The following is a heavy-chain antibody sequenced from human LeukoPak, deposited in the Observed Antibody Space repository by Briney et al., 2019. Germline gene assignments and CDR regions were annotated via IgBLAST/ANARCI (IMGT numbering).Heavy chain of an antibody. Sequence: PGGSLRLSCGASGFIFSKYGMHWVRQAPGKGLEWVSGISRNSGSIGYADSVKGRFTISRDNAKNSLYLQMNSLRAEDTAVYYCARWGSEWFDPWGQGTLVTVSS. V-gene: IGHV3-9*01. D-gene: IGHD3-16*01. J-gene: IGHJ5*02. CDR3: ARWGSEWFDP. CDR2: ISRNSGSI. CDR1: GFIFSKYG.